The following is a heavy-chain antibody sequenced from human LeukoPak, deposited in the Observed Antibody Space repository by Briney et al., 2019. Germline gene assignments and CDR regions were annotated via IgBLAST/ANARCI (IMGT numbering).Heavy chain of an antibody. CDR3: ARPYYYDSSGLDY. CDR1: GGTFSSYA. CDR2: IIPILGIA. Sequence: ASVKVSCKASGGTFSSYAISWVRQAPGQGLEWMGRIIPILGIANYAQKFQGRVTITADKSTSTAYMELSSLRSEDTAVYYCARPYYYDSSGLDYWGQGTLVTVSS. D-gene: IGHD3-22*01. V-gene: IGHV1-69*04. J-gene: IGHJ4*02.